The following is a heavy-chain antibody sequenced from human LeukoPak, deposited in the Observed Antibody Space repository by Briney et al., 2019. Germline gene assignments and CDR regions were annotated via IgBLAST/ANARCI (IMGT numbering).Heavy chain of an antibody. CDR3: VRDLDWGAYDY. CDR2: ISYDGSNK. V-gene: IGHV3-30*03. D-gene: IGHD3-9*01. Sequence: PGGSLRLSCAASGFTFSSYGMHWVRQAPGKGLEWVAVISYDGSNKYYADSVKGRFTISRDNSKNTLYLQMNSLRAEDTAVYYCVRDLDWGAYDYWGQGTLVTVSS. CDR1: GFTFSSYG. J-gene: IGHJ4*02.